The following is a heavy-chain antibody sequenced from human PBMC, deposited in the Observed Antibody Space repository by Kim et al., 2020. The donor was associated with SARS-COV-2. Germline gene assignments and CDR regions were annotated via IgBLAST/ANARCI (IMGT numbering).Heavy chain of an antibody. V-gene: IGHV6-1*01. D-gene: IGHD3-10*01. CDR3: ARGMRSYGAFDM. Sequence: AYTVSVQNRITINPRPSNNQFSLQLNSVTPEDTAVYYCARGMRSYGAFDMWGQGTLVTVSS. J-gene: IGHJ3*02.